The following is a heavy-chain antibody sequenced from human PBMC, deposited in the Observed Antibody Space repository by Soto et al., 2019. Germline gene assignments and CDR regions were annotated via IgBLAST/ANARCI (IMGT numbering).Heavy chain of an antibody. Sequence: QSGGSLRLSCAASGFTFCSYSMNWVRQASGKGLEWVSYISSSSTMYYADSVKGRFTISRDNAKNSLFLHMNSLRDEDTAVYYCARDSTDADSGSYSGDYWGQGTLVTVSS. CDR2: ISSSSTM. J-gene: IGHJ4*02. CDR3: ARDSTDADSGSYSGDY. CDR1: GFTFCSYS. D-gene: IGHD1-26*01. V-gene: IGHV3-48*02.